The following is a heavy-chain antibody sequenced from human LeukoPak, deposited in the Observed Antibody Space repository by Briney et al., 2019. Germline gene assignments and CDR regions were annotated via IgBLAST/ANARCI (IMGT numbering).Heavy chain of an antibody. D-gene: IGHD7-27*01. CDR1: GGTFSSYA. J-gene: IGHJ6*02. Sequence: PGSSVKVSCKASGGTFSSYAISWVRQAPGQGLEWMGRIIPIFGIANYAQKFQGRVTITADKSTSTAYMELNSLRSEDTAVYYCARGTPKSLTAGVFRRYYYGMDVWGQGTTVTVSS. CDR2: IIPIFGIA. CDR3: ARGTPKSLTAGVFRRYYYGMDV. V-gene: IGHV1-69*17.